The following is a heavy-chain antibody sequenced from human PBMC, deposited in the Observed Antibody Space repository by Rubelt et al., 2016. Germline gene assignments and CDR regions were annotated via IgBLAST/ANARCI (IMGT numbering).Heavy chain of an antibody. Sequence: SGSTYYNPSLKSRVIISVDTSKNQFSLKLSSVTAADTAVYYCEGYCRKNDAFDIWGQGTMVTVSS. CDR3: EGYCRKNDAFDI. J-gene: IGHJ3*02. V-gene: IGHV4-39*01. CDR2: SGST. D-gene: IGHD2-15*01.